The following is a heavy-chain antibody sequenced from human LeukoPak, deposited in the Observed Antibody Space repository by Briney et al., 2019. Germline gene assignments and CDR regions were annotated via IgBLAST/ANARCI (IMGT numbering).Heavy chain of an antibody. Sequence: ASVKVSCKASGYTFTSYAMHWVRQAPGQRLEWMGWINAGNGNTKYSQKFQGRVTITADKSTSTAYMELSSLRSEDTAVYYCARLYSSGILGNWGQGTLVTVSS. D-gene: IGHD3-22*01. CDR2: INAGNGNT. CDR1: GYTFTSYA. CDR3: ARLYSSGILGN. J-gene: IGHJ4*02. V-gene: IGHV1-3*01.